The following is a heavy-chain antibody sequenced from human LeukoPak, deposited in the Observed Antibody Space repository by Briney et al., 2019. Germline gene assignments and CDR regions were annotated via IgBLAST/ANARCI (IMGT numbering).Heavy chain of an antibody. CDR3: ARDLYYYDSISSGDY. Sequence: GGSLRLSCTDSGFAFSGYAMSWVRQAPGKGLEWVSVIYSGGSTYYADSVKGRFTISRDNSKNTLYLQMNSQRAEDTAVYYCARDLYYYDSISSGDYWGQGTLVTVSS. CDR1: GFAFSGYA. V-gene: IGHV3-53*01. CDR2: IYSGGST. J-gene: IGHJ4*02. D-gene: IGHD3-22*01.